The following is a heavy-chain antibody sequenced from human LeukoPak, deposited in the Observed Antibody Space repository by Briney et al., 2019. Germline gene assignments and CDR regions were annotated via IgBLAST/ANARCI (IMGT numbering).Heavy chain of an antibody. J-gene: IGHJ6*03. V-gene: IGHV4-59*11. Sequence: SETLSLTCTVSGGSISSHYWSWIRQPPGKGLKWIGYIYYSGSTNYNPSLKSRVTISVDTSKNQFSLKLSSVTAADTAVYYCARYDSSGTYYYYYYMDVWGKGTTVTVSS. CDR2: IYYSGST. CDR3: ARYDSSGTYYYYYYMDV. D-gene: IGHD3-22*01. CDR1: GGSISSHY.